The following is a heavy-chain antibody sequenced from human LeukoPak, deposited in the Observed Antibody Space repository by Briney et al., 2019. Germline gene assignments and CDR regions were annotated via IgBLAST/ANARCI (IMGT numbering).Heavy chain of an antibody. V-gene: IGHV1-46*01. CDR3: ARDLGWEQQLVQNWFDP. Sequence: ASVKVSCKASGYTFTSYYMHWVRQAPGQGLEWMGIINPSGGSTSYAQKFQGRVTMTRDTSTSTVYMELSSLRSEDTAVYYCARDLGWEQQLVQNWFDPWGQGTLVTVSS. CDR1: GYTFTSYY. J-gene: IGHJ5*02. CDR2: INPSGGST. D-gene: IGHD6-13*01.